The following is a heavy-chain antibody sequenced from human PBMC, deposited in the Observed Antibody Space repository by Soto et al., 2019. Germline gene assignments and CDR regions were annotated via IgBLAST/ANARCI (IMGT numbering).Heavy chain of an antibody. CDR3: ARQRYYYDSSGYPDYYGMDV. J-gene: IGHJ6*02. CDR2: IYPGDSDT. D-gene: IGHD3-22*01. V-gene: IGHV5-51*01. Sequence: GESLKISCKGSGYSFTSYWIGWVRQMPGKGLEWMGIIYPGDSDTRYSPSFQGQVTISADKSISTAYLQWSSLKASDTAMYYCARQRYYYDSSGYPDYYGMDVWGQGTTVTAP. CDR1: GYSFTSYW.